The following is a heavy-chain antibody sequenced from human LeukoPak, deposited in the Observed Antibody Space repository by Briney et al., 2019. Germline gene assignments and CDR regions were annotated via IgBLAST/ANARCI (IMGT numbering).Heavy chain of an antibody. J-gene: IGHJ6*02. CDR3: ATTSSAGPTDIVVEAGYYYGMDV. CDR2: IYHSGST. CDR1: GGSISSSNW. V-gene: IGHV4-4*02. D-gene: IGHD2-2*01. Sequence: PSETLSLTCAVSGGSISSSNWWSWVRQPPGKGLEWIGEIYHSGSTNYNPSLKSRVTISVDKSKNQFSLKLSSVTAADTAVYYCATTSSAGPTDIVVEAGYYYGMDVWGQGTTVTVSS.